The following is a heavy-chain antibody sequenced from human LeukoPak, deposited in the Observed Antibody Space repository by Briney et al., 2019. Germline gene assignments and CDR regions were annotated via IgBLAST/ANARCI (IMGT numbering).Heavy chain of an antibody. CDR3: ARVKYYSSGYYIGEFYFDY. V-gene: IGHV4-38-2*01. D-gene: IGHD3-22*01. CDR2: IHHSGNS. CDR1: GYSISSGYY. Sequence: SETLSLTCAVSGYSISSGYYWGWIRPPPGEGLEWIGSIHHSGNSYYNPSLKSRVTISLDTSKNQFSLKLSSVTAADTAFYYCARVKYYSSGYYIGEFYFDYWGQGTLVTVSS. J-gene: IGHJ4*02.